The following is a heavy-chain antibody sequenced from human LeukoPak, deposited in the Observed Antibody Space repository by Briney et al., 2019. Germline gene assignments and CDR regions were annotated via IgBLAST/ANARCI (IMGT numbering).Heavy chain of an antibody. CDR2: ISHSGGT. J-gene: IGHJ5*02. V-gene: IGHV4-34*01. CDR3: ASFSWGSGSYNQEAIWSWFDP. CDR1: GGSFSDYY. D-gene: IGHD3-10*01. Sequence: PSETLSLTCAVYGGSFSDYYWSWIRQPPGKGLEWIGEISHSGGTNYNPSLKSRVTISVDTSKNQFSLKLSSVTAADTAVYYCASFSWGSGSYNQEAIWSWFDPWGQGTLVTVSS.